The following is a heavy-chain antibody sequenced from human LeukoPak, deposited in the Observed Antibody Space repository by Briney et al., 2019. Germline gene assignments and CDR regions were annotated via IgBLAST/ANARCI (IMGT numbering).Heavy chain of an antibody. CDR2: IRSKANSYAT. V-gene: IGHV3-73*01. CDR3: TRLPIAVAGLSHSGGYFDY. J-gene: IGHJ4*02. Sequence: QPGGSLRLSCAASGFTFSGSAMHWVRQASGKGLEWVGRIRSKANSYATASAASVKGMFTISRDDSKNTAYLQMNSLKTEDTAVYYCTRLPIAVAGLSHSGGYFDYWGQGTLVTVSS. D-gene: IGHD6-19*01. CDR1: GFTFSGSA.